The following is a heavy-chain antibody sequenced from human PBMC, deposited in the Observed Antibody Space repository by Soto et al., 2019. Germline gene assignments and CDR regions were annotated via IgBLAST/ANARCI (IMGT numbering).Heavy chain of an antibody. CDR2: IYYSGTT. CDR1: GGSFNSYTNH. Sequence: PPETLSLTFSVSGGSFNSYTNHSSLIRQTPIRGLEWIGYIYYSGTTYYNPSLKSRVTISVDTSKMQFSLQLSFVTAADTAVFYCVRLSNSGHYYYLDSWGQGMMVTVSS. D-gene: IGHD3-22*01. CDR3: VRLSNSGHYYYLDS. J-gene: IGHJ4*02. V-gene: IGHV4-39*01.